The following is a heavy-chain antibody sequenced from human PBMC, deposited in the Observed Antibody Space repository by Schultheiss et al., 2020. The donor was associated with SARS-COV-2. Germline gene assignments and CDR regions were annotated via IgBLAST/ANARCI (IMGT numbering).Heavy chain of an antibody. J-gene: IGHJ4*02. Sequence: GGSLRLSCATSGFIFDDHGMSWVRQAPGKGLEWVSGINWSGDSTGYADSVKGRFTISRDNAKNSLYLEMDSLRAEDTAVYYCARDPQWELLFYFDYWGQGTLVTVSS. V-gene: IGHV3-20*04. CDR3: ARDPQWELLFYFDY. CDR2: INWSGDST. CDR1: GFIFDDHG. D-gene: IGHD1-26*01.